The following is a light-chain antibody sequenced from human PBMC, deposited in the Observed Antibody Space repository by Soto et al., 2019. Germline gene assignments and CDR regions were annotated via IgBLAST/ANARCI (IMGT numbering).Light chain of an antibody. Sequence: TQSPSSVSASVGDRFTITCRASQGISSSYLAWYQQKPGQAPRLLIYDASNRATGIPARFSGSGSGTDFTLTISSLEPEDFAVYYCQQRSNWPITFGQGTRLEIK. CDR1: QGISSSY. J-gene: IGKJ5*01. CDR3: QQRSNWPIT. V-gene: IGKV3D-11*01. CDR2: DAS.